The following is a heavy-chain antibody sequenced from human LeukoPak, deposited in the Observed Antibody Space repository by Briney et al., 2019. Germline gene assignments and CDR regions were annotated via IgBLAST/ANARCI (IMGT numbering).Heavy chain of an antibody. CDR3: ARSSSGWSPGDY. J-gene: IGHJ4*02. CDR2: INWNGAWT. Sequence: GGSLRLSCAASGFKFDDYGMSWVRQAPGKGLEWVCDINWNGAWTGYADSVKGRFTISRDNAKNTLYLQMNSLRAEDTAVYYCARSSSGWSPGDYWGQGTLVTVSS. V-gene: IGHV3-20*04. D-gene: IGHD6-19*01. CDR1: GFKFDDYG.